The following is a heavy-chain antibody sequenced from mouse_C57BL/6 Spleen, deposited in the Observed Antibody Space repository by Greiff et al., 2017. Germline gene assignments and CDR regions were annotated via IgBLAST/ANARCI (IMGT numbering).Heavy chain of an antibody. CDR1: GYTFTSYW. CDR2: IDPSDSYT. J-gene: IGHJ3*01. CDR3: ARSGGYYYGSSYVAY. D-gene: IGHD1-1*01. Sequence: VQLQQPGAELVKPGASVKLSCKASGYTFTSYWMQWVKQRPGQGLEWIGEIDPSDSYTNYNQKFKGKATLTVDTSSSTAYMQLSSLTSEDSAVYYCARSGGYYYGSSYVAYRGQGTLVTVSA. V-gene: IGHV1-50*01.